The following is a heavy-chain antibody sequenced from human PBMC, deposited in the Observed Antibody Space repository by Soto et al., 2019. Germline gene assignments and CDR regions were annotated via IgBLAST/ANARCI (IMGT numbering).Heavy chain of an antibody. V-gene: IGHV4-4*02. D-gene: IGHD4-17*01. CDR1: GDSISISFW. CDR3: ARYDFGTFDY. J-gene: IGHJ4*02. CDR2: IYHTEST. Sequence: AETLSLTCAISGDSISISFWWRWVRQPPGKGLEWIGEIYHTESTVYNPSLKSRVTISVDKSKNQFSLNLDSVTAADTAVYYCARYDFGTFDYWGRGIMVTVSS.